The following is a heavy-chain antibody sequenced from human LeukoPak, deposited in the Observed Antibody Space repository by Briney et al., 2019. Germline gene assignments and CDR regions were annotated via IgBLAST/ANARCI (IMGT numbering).Heavy chain of an antibody. V-gene: IGHV3-23*01. CDR3: AKESDYGGNSDDY. CDR2: ISGSGGST. Sequence: GRSLRLSCAASGFTFSSYAMNWVRQAPGKGLEWVSGISGSGGSTYYADSVKGRLTISRDNSKNTMYLQMNSLRAEDTAVYYCAKESDYGGNSDDYWGQGTLVTVSS. CDR1: GFTFSSYA. D-gene: IGHD4-23*01. J-gene: IGHJ4*02.